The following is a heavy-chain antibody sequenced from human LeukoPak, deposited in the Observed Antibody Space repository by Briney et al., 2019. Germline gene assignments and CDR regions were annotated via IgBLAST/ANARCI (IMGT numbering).Heavy chain of an antibody. V-gene: IGHV3-49*04. CDR1: GFTFGDYA. J-gene: IGHJ4*02. CDR3: TRIRDANTLDY. Sequence: GGSLRLSCTASGFTFGDYAMSWVRQAPGKGLEWVGFIRSRTYGGTPEYAASVKGRFTISRDDSRSIAYLQMISLKTEDTAVYYCTRIRDANTLDYWGQGTLVTVSP. D-gene: IGHD5-24*01. CDR2: IRSRTYGGTP.